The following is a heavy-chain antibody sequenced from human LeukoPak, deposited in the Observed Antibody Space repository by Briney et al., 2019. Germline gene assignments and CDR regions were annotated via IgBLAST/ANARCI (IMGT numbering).Heavy chain of an antibody. Sequence: VASVKVSCKASGYTFTSYGISWVRQAPGQGLEWMGWISAYNGNTNYAQKLQGRVTITTDESTSTAYMELSSLRSEDTAVYYCARDLRSYGRAFDIWGQGTMVTVSS. CDR2: ISAYNGNT. D-gene: IGHD5-18*01. CDR3: ARDLRSYGRAFDI. V-gene: IGHV1-18*01. J-gene: IGHJ3*02. CDR1: GYTFTSYG.